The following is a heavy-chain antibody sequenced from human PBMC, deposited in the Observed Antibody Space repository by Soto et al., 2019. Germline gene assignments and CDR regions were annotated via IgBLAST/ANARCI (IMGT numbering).Heavy chain of an antibody. CDR2: ISGSGGST. D-gene: IGHD1-1*01. CDR3: AKRATGTYFDY. CDR1: GFTFSNYA. V-gene: IGHV3-23*01. Sequence: EVQLLESGGGLVQPGGSLRLSCAASGFTFSNYAMNWVRQAPGKGLEWVSVISGSGGSTYYADSVKGRFTISRVNSKNTLYLQMNSLRAEDTAVYYCAKRATGTYFDYWGQGTLVTVSS. J-gene: IGHJ4*02.